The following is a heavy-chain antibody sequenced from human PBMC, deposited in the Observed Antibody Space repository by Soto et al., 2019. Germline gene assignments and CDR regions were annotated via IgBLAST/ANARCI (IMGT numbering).Heavy chain of an antibody. CDR3: ARHLSTYYYFDY. J-gene: IGHJ4*02. D-gene: IGHD1-26*01. CDR1: GGSISSYY. V-gene: IGHV4-59*08. CDR2: IYCSGST. Sequence: SETLSLTCTVSGGSISSYYWSWIRQPPGKGLEWIGYIYCSGSTNYNPSLKSRVTISVDTSKNQFSLKLSSVTAADTAVYYCARHLSTYYYFDYWGQGTLVTVSS.